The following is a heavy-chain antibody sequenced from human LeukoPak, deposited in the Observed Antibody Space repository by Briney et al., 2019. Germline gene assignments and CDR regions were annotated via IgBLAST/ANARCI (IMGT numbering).Heavy chain of an antibody. CDR1: GFSLPTSGMA. D-gene: IGHD4-11*01. J-gene: IGHJ3*02. Sequence: SGPTLVHPTQPLTLTCTFSGFSLPTSGMAVGWIRQPPVKALEWLGLIHWDDDQRYNPSLKTRLTITKDASKNQVVLTMTDVDPVDTATYYCAHVLQKLHRDAFDIWGRGTMVTVSS. V-gene: IGHV2-5*02. CDR3: AHVLQKLHRDAFDI. CDR2: IHWDDDQ.